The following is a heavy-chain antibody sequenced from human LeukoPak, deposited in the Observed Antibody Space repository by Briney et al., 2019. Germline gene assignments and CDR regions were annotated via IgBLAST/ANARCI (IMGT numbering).Heavy chain of an antibody. J-gene: IGHJ1*01. CDR2: IYYSGST. Sequence: SETLSLTCTVSGGSISSNSYYWVWIRQPPGKGLEWIASIYYSGSTYYNPSLKSRVTISVDTSKNQFSLKLRSVTAADTAVYYCARVVQSTDSSGFYLPEYFQHWGQGTLVTVSS. CDR1: GGSISSNSYY. V-gene: IGHV4-39*07. CDR3: ARVVQSTDSSGFYLPEYFQH. D-gene: IGHD6-19*01.